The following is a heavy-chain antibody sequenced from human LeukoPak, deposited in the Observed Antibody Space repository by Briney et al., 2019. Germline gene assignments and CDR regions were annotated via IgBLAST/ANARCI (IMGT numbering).Heavy chain of an antibody. CDR2: IYYSGST. V-gene: IGHV4-59*01. J-gene: IGHJ4*02. Sequence: SEPLSLTCTVSGGSISSYYRSWIRQPPGKGLEWIGYIYYSGSTNYNPSLKSRVTISVDTSKNQFSLKLSSVTAADADVYYFASVGAAPDRGMVAFDYWGQGTLVTVSS. CDR3: ASVGAAPDRGMVAFDY. CDR1: GGSISSYY. D-gene: IGHD3-10*01.